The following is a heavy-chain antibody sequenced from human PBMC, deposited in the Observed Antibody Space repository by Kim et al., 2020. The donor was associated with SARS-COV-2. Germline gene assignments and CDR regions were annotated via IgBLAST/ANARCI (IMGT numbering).Heavy chain of an antibody. Sequence: GGSLRLSCAASGFTFSSYEMNWVRQAPGKGLEWVSYISSSGSTIYYADSVKGRFTISRDNAKNSLYLQMNSLRAEDTAVYYCARESRSPLLWLGSWFDPWGQGTLVTVSS. D-gene: IGHD3-10*01. CDR1: GFTFSSYE. CDR3: ARESRSPLLWLGSWFDP. J-gene: IGHJ5*02. CDR2: ISSSGSTI. V-gene: IGHV3-48*03.